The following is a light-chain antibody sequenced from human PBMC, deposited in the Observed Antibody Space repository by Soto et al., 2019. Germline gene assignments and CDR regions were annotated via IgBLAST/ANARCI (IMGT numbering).Light chain of an antibody. CDR3: QKYNSAPRT. J-gene: IGKJ1*01. CDR1: QGISNY. V-gene: IGKV1-27*01. CDR2: AAS. Sequence: DIQMTQSPSSLSASVGDRVTITCRASQGISNYLAWYQQKPGKVPKLLIYAASTLQSGVPSRFSSSGSGTDFTLTISSLQPEDVATYFRQKYNSAPRTCGQGTKVEIK.